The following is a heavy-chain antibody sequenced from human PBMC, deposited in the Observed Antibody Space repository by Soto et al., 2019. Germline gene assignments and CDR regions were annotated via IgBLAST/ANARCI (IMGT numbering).Heavy chain of an antibody. J-gene: IGHJ4*02. Sequence: SETLSLTCTVSGGSISSGGYYWSWIRQHPGKGLEWIGYIYYSGSTYYNPSLKSRVTISVDTSKNQFSLKLSSVTAADTAVYYCARVFIDTVTTEKEFDYWGQGTLVTVSS. D-gene: IGHD4-17*01. V-gene: IGHV4-31*03. CDR1: GGSISSGGYY. CDR2: IYYSGST. CDR3: ARVFIDTVTTEKEFDY.